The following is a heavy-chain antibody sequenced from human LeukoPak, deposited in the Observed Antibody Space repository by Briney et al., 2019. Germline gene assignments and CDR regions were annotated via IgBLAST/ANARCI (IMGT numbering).Heavy chain of an antibody. CDR2: ISYDGSSK. V-gene: IGHV3-30*04. Sequence: GGSLRLSCAASGFTFSSYAMHWVRQAPGKGLEWVAVISYDGSSKYYADSVKGRFTISRDNSKNTLYLQMNSLRAEDTAVYYCARGKRITIRYYYYMDVWGKGTTVTVSS. D-gene: IGHD3-3*01. J-gene: IGHJ6*03. CDR3: ARGKRITIRYYYYMDV. CDR1: GFTFSSYA.